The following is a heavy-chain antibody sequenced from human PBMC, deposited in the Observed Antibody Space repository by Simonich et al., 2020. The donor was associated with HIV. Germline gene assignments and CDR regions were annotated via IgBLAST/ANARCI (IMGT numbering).Heavy chain of an antibody. CDR1: GGSFSGYH. J-gene: IGHJ4*02. D-gene: IGHD3-22*01. CDR2: INDRGRP. Sequence: QVHLQQWGAGLLEPSETLSLTCAVYGGSFSGYHWSWIRQPPGKGLEWIGEINDRGRPNYNPSRKSRVTRSVDTSKNQFSLKLTSVTAADTALYYCARGWYYYDSSGFLGGIYYFDYWGQGTLVTVSS. CDR3: ARGWYYYDSSGFLGGIYYFDY. V-gene: IGHV4-34*01.